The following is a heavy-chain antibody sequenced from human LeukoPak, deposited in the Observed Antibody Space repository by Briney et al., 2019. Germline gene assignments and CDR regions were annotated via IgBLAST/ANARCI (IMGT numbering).Heavy chain of an antibody. D-gene: IGHD3-10*01. CDR2: IYHSGSA. CDR1: GYSISSTYY. Sequence: SETLSLTCTVSGYSISSTYYWGWIRQPPGKGLEWIGSIYHSGSAYYNPSLKSRVTMSVDTSKNQFSLKLSSVTAADTAVYYCARDLIVPDAMTGSGSYSTDYWGQGTLSPSPQ. V-gene: IGHV4-38-2*02. CDR3: ARDLIVPDAMTGSGSYSTDY. J-gene: IGHJ4*02.